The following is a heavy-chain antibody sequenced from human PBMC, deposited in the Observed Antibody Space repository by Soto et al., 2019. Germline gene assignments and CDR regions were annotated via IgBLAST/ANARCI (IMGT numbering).Heavy chain of an antibody. D-gene: IGHD4-17*01. CDR1: GFTFISYN. V-gene: IGHV3-48*01. CDR3: ATSGDHGDYQGN. CDR2: IRSSGNGI. Sequence: EVQLVESGGGLVQPGGSLRLSCAASGFTFISYNMNWVRQAPGKGLEWISYIRSSGNGIYYAASVRGRFTISRDNAKSALFLQMSSLRAEDTAVYYCATSGDHGDYQGNWVQGTLVTVSS. J-gene: IGHJ4*02.